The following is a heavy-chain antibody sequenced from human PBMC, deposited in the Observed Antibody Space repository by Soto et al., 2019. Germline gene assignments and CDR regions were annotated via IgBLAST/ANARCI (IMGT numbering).Heavy chain of an antibody. CDR2: IGTAGDP. CDR1: GVTFSSYD. D-gene: IGHD6-13*01. V-gene: IGHV3-13*05. J-gene: IGHJ6*02. Sequence: GGSLGLASAASGVTFSSYDMRWVRQAREKGLEWVSAIGTAGDPYYPGSVKGRFTISRENAKNSLYLQMNSLRAGDTAVYYCARAKAARPGYYYYGMDAWGQGTTVTVSS. CDR3: ARAKAARPGYYYYGMDA.